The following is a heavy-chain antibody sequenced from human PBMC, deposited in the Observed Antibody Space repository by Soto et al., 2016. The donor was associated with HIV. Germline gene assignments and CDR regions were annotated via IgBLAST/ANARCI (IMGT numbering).Heavy chain of an antibody. CDR3: ARDPYYGDYPDYSYYYMDV. CDR1: GGTFTTSA. Sequence: QVQLVQSGAEVKKPGSSVKVSCKASGGTFTTSAISWVRQAPGQGLDWMGGIIPILVITKYVQKFQGRVTITADKSTSTVYMELSTLRSDDTAVYYCARDPYYGDYPDYSYYYMDVWGKGTTVTVSS. V-gene: IGHV1-69*10. J-gene: IGHJ6*03. CDR2: IIPILVIT. D-gene: IGHD4-17*01.